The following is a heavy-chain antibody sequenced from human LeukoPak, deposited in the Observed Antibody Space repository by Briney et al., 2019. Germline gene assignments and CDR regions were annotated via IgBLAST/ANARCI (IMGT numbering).Heavy chain of an antibody. D-gene: IGHD3-9*01. Sequence: GGSLRLSCAASGFTFSSYSMNWVRQAPGKGLEWVSSISSSSSYIYYADSVKGRFTISRDNAKNSLYLQMNSLRAEDTAVYYCARDELTYYDILTGSLGFDPWGQGTLVTVSS. CDR1: GFTFSSYS. CDR3: ARDELTYYDILTGSLGFDP. CDR2: ISSSSSYI. J-gene: IGHJ5*02. V-gene: IGHV3-21*04.